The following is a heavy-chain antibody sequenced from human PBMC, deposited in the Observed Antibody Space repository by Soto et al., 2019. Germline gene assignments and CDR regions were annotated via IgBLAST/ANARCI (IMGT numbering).Heavy chain of an antibody. CDR2: IYYSGRT. D-gene: IGHD2-2*01. V-gene: IGHV4-31*03. CDR1: GDSISSGDYY. Sequence: SETLSLTCTVSGDSISSGDYYWTWIRQHPEKGLEWIGYIYYSGRTSYNPSLKSRLTISVDTSKNQFFLKLSSLTAADTAVYYCARDRSLGYCSSTSCYPTHYYGMDVWGQGTTVTVSS. J-gene: IGHJ6*02. CDR3: ARDRSLGYCSSTSCYPTHYYGMDV.